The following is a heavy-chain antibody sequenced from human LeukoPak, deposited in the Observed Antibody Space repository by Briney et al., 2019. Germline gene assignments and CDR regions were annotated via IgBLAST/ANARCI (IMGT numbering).Heavy chain of an antibody. D-gene: IGHD5-18*01. CDR2: IIPIFVTA. V-gene: IGHV1-69*05. CDR1: GGTFSSYA. CDR3: ARVLGKQLWSVYFDY. J-gene: IGHJ4*02. Sequence: SVKVSCKASGGTFSSYAISWVRQAPGQGLEWMGGIIPIFVTANDAQKFQGRVTITTDESTSTAYMELSSLISEDTAVYYCARVLGKQLWSVYFDYCGQGTLVTVSS.